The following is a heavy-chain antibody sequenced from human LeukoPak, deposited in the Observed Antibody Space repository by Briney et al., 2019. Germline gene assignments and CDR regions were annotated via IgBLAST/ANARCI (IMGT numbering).Heavy chain of an antibody. J-gene: IGHJ5*02. CDR1: GYTFPSYF. D-gene: IGHD1/OR15-1a*01. CDR2: INPTGGST. Sequence: ASVKVSCKASGYTFPSYFMHWVRQAPGQGLEWMGIINPTGGSTTYAQKFQGRVTMTRDTSTSTVYMELSSLRSEDTAVYYCARLPRRGTQRAWFDPWGQGTLVTVSS. CDR3: ARLPRRGTQRAWFDP. V-gene: IGHV1-46*01.